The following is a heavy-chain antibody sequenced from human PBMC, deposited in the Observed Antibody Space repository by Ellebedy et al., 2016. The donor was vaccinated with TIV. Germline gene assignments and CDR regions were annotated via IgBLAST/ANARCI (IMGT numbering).Heavy chain of an antibody. V-gene: IGHV4-59*01. CDR1: GGSINNYY. CDR2: IHHSGNS. CDR3: ARDLGRYGMDV. Sequence: MPSETLSLTCSVPGGSINNYYWTWIRQPPGQGLEWIGDIHHSGNSHIHPSLKSRVTLSVDTSKNQFSLDMTSVNAAYTATYYCARDLGRYGMDVWGQGTTVTVSS. J-gene: IGHJ6*02.